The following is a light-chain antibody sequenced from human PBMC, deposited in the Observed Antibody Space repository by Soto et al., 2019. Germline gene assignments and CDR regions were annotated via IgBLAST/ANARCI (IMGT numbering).Light chain of an antibody. J-gene: IGKJ2*01. CDR3: QQYYSTPPYT. V-gene: IGKV4-1*01. CDR2: WAS. Sequence: DIVMTQSPDSLAVSLGDRATINCKSSQSVLYSSNNKNYLAWYQKKAGQPPKLLIYWASTRESGVPDRFSGSGSGTDFTLTISSLQAEDVAVYYCQQYYSTPPYTFGQGTKLEIK. CDR1: QSVLYSSNNKNY.